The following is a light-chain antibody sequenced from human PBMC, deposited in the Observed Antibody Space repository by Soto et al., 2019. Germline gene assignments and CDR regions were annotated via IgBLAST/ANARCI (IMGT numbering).Light chain of an antibody. J-gene: IGKJ2*01. CDR2: GAS. V-gene: IGKV3-15*01. CDR3: QQYNNWPPYT. CDR1: QSVGSN. Sequence: EIIMTQSPATLSVSPGERATLSCRASQSVGSNLAWFQQKPGQPPRLLIYGASTRATGITARFSGSGSGTEFTLTISSLQSEDLAVYYCQQYNNWPPYTFGQGTKLEIK.